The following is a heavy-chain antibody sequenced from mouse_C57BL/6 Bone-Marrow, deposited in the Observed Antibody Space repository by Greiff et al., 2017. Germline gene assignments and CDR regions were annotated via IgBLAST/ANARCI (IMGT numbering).Heavy chain of an antibody. Sequence: VQLQQPGAELVKPGASVKLSCKASGYTFTSYWMHWVKQRPGQGLEWIGMIHPNSGSTTYTEKFKSKATLTVDKSSSTDYMQLSSLTSEDSAVDYGARGGRWLMDYWGQGTSVTVSS. CDR3: ARGGRWLMDY. CDR1: GYTFTSYW. CDR2: IHPNSGST. V-gene: IGHV1-64*01. J-gene: IGHJ4*01. D-gene: IGHD2-3*01.